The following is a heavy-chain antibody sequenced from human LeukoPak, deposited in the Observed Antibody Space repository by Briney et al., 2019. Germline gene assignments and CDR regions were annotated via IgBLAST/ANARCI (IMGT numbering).Heavy chain of an antibody. V-gene: IGHV4-30-2*01. CDR3: ARDPYYDFWSGQPNAFDI. CDR2: IYHSGST. J-gene: IGHJ3*02. Sequence: PSETLSLTCTVSGCSISSGGYYWSWIRQPPGKGLEWIGYIYHSGSTYYNPSLKSRVTISVDRSKNQFSLKLSSVTAADTAVYYCARDPYYDFWSGQPNAFDIWGQGTMVTVSS. CDR1: GCSISSGGYY. D-gene: IGHD3-3*01.